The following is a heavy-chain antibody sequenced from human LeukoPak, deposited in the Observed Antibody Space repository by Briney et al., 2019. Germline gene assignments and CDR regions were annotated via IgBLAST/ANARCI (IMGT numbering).Heavy chain of an antibody. CDR1: GFSLSTSGVG. D-gene: IGHD3-22*01. Sequence: ESGPTLVNPTQTLTLTCTFSGFSLSTSGVGVGWIRRPPGKALEWLALIYWNDDKRYSPSLKSRLTITKDTSKNQVVLTMTNMDPVDTATYYCAHRRYYYDSRDRFDPWGQGTLVTVSS. V-gene: IGHV2-5*01. J-gene: IGHJ5*02. CDR3: AHRRYYYDSRDRFDP. CDR2: IYWNDDK.